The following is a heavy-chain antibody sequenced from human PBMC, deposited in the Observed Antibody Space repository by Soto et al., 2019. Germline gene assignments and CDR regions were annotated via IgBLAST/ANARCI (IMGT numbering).Heavy chain of an antibody. V-gene: IGHV4-39*01. CDR1: GGSIGGSGYY. J-gene: IGHJ4*02. CDR2: IYHTGTA. CDR3: VDMRGQWLPRD. D-gene: IGHD6-19*01. Sequence: QLQLQESGPGLVQPSETLSLTCTVSGGSIGGSGYYWAWVRQPPGKGLEWIGTIYHTGTAYYNPSLKSRVILSVDTSMNQFSLNLFSASATDTATYYCVDMRGQWLPRDWGQGILVTVSS.